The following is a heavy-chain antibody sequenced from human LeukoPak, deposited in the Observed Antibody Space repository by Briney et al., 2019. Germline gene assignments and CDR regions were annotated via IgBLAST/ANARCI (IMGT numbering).Heavy chain of an antibody. CDR1: GGTFSSYT. CDR2: IIPILGIA. J-gene: IGHJ5*02. Sequence: SVKVSCKASGGTFSSYTISWVRQAPGQGLEWMGRIIPILGIANYAQKFQGRVTITADKSTSTAYMELSRPRSEDTAVYYCAREGAGTMVRGVPNWFGPWGQGTLVTVSS. CDR3: AREGAGTMVRGVPNWFGP. V-gene: IGHV1-69*04. D-gene: IGHD3-10*01.